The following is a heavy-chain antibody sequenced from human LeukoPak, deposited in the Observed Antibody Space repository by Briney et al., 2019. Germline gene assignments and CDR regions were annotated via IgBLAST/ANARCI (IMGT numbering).Heavy chain of an antibody. CDR3: AKATNTATGTPTLAIDY. V-gene: IGHV3-11*05. Sequence: GQSLRLSCAASGFIFSDYYMSWIRQAPGKGLESVSYISSTSSYTAYADSVKGRFTISRDNAKYSLYLQMNSLRAEDTAVYFCAKATNTATGTPTLAIDYWGQGTLITVSS. CDR1: GFIFSDYY. J-gene: IGHJ4*02. CDR2: ISSTSSYT. D-gene: IGHD6-13*01.